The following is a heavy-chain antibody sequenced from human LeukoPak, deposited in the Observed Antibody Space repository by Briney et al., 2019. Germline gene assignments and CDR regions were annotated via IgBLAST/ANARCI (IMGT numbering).Heavy chain of an antibody. CDR1: GGTFSSYA. CDR2: IIPIFGTA. D-gene: IGHD3-10*01. CDR3: ARGGWVRGVITRNGLDY. J-gene: IGHJ4*02. Sequence: VASVKVSCKASGGTFSSYAISWVRQAPGQGLEWMGGIIPIFGTANYAQKFQGRVTITADESTSTAYMELSSLRSEDTAVYYCARGGWVRGVITRNGLDYWGQGALVTVSS. V-gene: IGHV1-69*01.